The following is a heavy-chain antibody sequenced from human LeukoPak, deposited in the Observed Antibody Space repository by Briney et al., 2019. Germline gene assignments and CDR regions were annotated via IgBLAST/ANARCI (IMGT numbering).Heavy chain of an antibody. CDR2: IYTSGST. CDR1: GGSISSGSYY. V-gene: IGHV4-61*02. D-gene: IGHD5-12*01. Sequence: SQTLSLTCTVSGGSISSGSYYWSWIRQPAGKGLEWIGRIYTSGSTNYNPSLKSRVTISVDTSKNQFSLKLSSVTAADTAVYYCARDSTGYSGYGRSYYYYYYMDVWGKGTTVTVSS. J-gene: IGHJ6*03. CDR3: ARDSTGYSGYGRSYYYYYYMDV.